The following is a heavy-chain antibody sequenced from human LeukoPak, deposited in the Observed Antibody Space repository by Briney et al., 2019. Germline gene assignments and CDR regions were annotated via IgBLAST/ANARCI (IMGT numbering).Heavy chain of an antibody. CDR2: IYHSGST. V-gene: IGHV4-30-2*01. Sequence: SETLSLTCTVSGGSISSGGYYWSWIRQPPGKGLEWIGYIYHSGSTYYNPSLKSRVTISVDRSKNQFSLKLSSVTAADTAVYYCAREGEHSGWLYWGQGTLVTVSS. D-gene: IGHD6-19*01. CDR3: AREGEHSGWLY. J-gene: IGHJ4*02. CDR1: GGSISSGGYY.